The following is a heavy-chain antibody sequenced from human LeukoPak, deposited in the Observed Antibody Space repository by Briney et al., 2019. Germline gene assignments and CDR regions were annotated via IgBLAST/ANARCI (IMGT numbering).Heavy chain of an antibody. D-gene: IGHD4-23*01. CDR3: AKGPPFTVLTPYYFDH. V-gene: IGHV3-23*01. CDR2: ISGSGAGT. CDR1: GFSFSSYA. J-gene: IGHJ4*02. Sequence: GGSLRLSCAATGFSFSSYAMSWVRQAPGKGLEWVSVISGSGAGTNYADSVKGRFTISRDNSKNTLYLQMNSLRAEDTAVYYCAKGPPFTVLTPYYFDHWGQGTLVTVSS.